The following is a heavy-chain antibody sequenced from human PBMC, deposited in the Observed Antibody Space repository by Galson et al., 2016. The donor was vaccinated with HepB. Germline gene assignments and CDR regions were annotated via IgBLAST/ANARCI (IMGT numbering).Heavy chain of an antibody. D-gene: IGHD4-23*01. CDR1: GYTFTGYV. CDR3: ARPPYGGNDY. J-gene: IGHJ4*02. Sequence: SVKVSCKASGYTFTGYVIHWVRQAPGQGLEWMGWINANSSGANYAQKFQGRVTMTRDTSISTAYMELSRLRSDDTAVYYCARPPYGGNDYWGQGTLVTVSS. V-gene: IGHV1-2*02. CDR2: INANSSGA.